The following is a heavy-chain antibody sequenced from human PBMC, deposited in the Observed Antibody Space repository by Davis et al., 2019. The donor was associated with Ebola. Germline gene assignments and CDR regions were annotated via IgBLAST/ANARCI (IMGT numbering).Heavy chain of an antibody. Sequence: GESLKTPCAAPGFSFSSYTMNRGRQAPGKGLEWVSSISSSGNYIYQTDSLKGRFIISRDNAKNSLYLQMNSLRAEDTAVYYCARDSYGDYTLDYWGQGTLVTVSS. CDR1: GFSFSSYT. CDR2: ISSSGNYI. J-gene: IGHJ4*02. CDR3: ARDSYGDYTLDY. V-gene: IGHV3-21*01. D-gene: IGHD4-17*01.